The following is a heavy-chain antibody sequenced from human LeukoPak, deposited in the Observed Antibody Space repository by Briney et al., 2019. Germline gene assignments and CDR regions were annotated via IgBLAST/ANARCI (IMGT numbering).Heavy chain of an antibody. CDR3: ARDWFHAIDY. CDR2: IDSSGGYM. CDR1: GFTFNTYS. V-gene: IGHV3-21*06. D-gene: IGHD2/OR15-2a*01. Sequence: GGSLRLSCEASGFTFNTYSMNWARQAPGKGLEWVSSIDSSGGYMFYADSVKGRFTISRDNAKNTLYLQMNSLRAEDTAVYYCARDWFHAIDYWGQGTLVTVSS. J-gene: IGHJ4*02.